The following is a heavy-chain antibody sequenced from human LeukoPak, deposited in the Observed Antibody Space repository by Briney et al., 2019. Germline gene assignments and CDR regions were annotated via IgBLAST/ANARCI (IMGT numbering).Heavy chain of an antibody. D-gene: IGHD1-26*01. CDR3: ARESIVGATTLDY. CDR1: GYTFTANY. CDR2: INPNSGGT. V-gene: IGHV1-2*02. Sequence: ASVKVSCKASGYTFTANYMHWVRQAPGQGLEWVGWINPNSGGTNYAQKIQGRVTMTRDTSISTAYMELSRLRSDDTAVYYCARESIVGATTLDYWGQGILVTVSS. J-gene: IGHJ4*02.